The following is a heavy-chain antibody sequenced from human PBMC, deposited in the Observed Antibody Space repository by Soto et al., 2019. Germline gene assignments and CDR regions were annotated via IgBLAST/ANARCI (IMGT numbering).Heavy chain of an antibody. CDR2: FRTSGDGGTT. D-gene: IGHD3-10*01. CDR1: GFSFSAYG. V-gene: IGHV3-23*01. Sequence: GGSLRLSCAASGFSFSAYGMSWVRQAPGKGLEWVSGFRTSGDGGTTYYADSVKGRFTISRDNSKNMLFLQMNSLRAEDAAIYYCAKKVNSGPGSQYFDYWGQGTLVTVSS. J-gene: IGHJ4*02. CDR3: AKKVNSGPGSQYFDY.